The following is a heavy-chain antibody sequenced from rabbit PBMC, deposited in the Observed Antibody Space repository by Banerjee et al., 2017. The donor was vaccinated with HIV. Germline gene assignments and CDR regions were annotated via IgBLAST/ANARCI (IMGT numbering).Heavy chain of an antibody. V-gene: IGHV1S45*01. CDR3: AREDISVWGFNL. J-gene: IGHJ4*01. CDR1: GFTISSSYR. Sequence: QEQLEESGGDLVKPGASLTLTCTASGFTISSSYRICWVRQAPGKGLEWIGYIDPVFGGTYYTSWVNGRFTISSDNAQNTLYLQLTSLTAADTATYFCAREDISVWGFNLWGPGTLVTVS. CDR2: IDPVFGGT. D-gene: IGHD4-1*01.